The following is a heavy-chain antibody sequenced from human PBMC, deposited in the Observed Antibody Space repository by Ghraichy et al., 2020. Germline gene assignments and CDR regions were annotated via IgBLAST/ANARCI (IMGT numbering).Heavy chain of an antibody. Sequence: SETLSLTCTVSGASITSYYWSWIRQPPGKGLEWIGYIYYSGSTNYNPSLKSRVTMSVDMSKKDVSLRLSSVTAADTAVYYCARHGDNWGAGPAPRGYYFAMDVWGQGTTVTVS. J-gene: IGHJ6*02. CDR2: IYYSGST. V-gene: IGHV4-59*08. CDR3: ARHGDNWGAGPAPRGYYFAMDV. D-gene: IGHD7-27*01. CDR1: GASITSYY.